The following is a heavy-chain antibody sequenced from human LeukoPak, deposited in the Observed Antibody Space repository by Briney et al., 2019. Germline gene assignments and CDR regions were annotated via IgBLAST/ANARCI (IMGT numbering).Heavy chain of an antibody. CDR3: ARAGISASGEFDP. J-gene: IGHJ5*02. D-gene: IGHD1-20*01. CDR1: GPTFTDFY. V-gene: IGHV1-2*02. CDR2: INPKGGGT. Sequence: ASVKVSCKASGPTFTDFYMHWVRQAPGQGLEWMGWINPKGGGTKYAQKFQDTVTMTRDTSINTAYLEVSSLRSDDTAVYYCARAGISASGEFDPWGQGTLVTVSS.